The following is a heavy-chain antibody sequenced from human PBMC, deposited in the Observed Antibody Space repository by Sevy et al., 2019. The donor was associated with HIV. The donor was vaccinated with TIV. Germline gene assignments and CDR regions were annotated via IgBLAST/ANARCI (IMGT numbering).Heavy chain of an antibody. D-gene: IGHD6-13*01. CDR1: GFTFSNYG. CDR3: AKDLAGPGRRYFDY. CDR2: IRYDGSDK. J-gene: IGHJ4*02. Sequence: GGSLRLSCAASGFTFSNYGMHWVRQVPGKGLEWVTFIRYDGSDKYYAASVKGRFTISRDDSKNTLYLQMDSLRAEDTAVYYCAKDLAGPGRRYFDYWGQGTLVTVSS. V-gene: IGHV3-30*02.